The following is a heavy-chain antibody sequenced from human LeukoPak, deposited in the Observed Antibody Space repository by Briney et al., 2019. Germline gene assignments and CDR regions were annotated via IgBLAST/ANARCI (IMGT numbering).Heavy chain of an antibody. D-gene: IGHD3-22*01. J-gene: IGHJ4*02. Sequence: SVKVSCKASGGTFSSYAISWVRQAPGQGLEWMGRIIPIFGIANYAQKFQGRVTITGDKSTSTAYMELSSLRSEDTAVYYCAREGYYDSSGYYPPAYYFGYWGQGTLVTVSS. CDR3: AREGYYDSSGYYPPAYYFGY. CDR2: IIPIFGIA. V-gene: IGHV1-69*04. CDR1: GGTFSSYA.